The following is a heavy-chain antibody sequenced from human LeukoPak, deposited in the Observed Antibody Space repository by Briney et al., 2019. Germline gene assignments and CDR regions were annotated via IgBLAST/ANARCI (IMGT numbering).Heavy chain of an antibody. Sequence: GASVKVSCKASGYTFTSYGISWVRQAPGQGREWMGWISAYNGNTNYAQKLQGRVTMTTDTSTSTAYMELRSLRSDDTAVYYCARGHSSSWYVYYYGMDVWGQGTTVTVSS. D-gene: IGHD6-13*01. CDR3: ARGHSSSWYVYYYGMDV. CDR2: ISAYNGNT. V-gene: IGHV1-18*01. J-gene: IGHJ6*02. CDR1: GYTFTSYG.